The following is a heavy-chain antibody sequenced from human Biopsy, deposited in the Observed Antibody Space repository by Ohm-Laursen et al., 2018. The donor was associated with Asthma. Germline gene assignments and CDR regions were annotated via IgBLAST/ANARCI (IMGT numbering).Heavy chain of an antibody. CDR3: AKRRGYSDLTDFDH. CDR1: GFVFRSHA. J-gene: IGHJ4*02. Sequence: LSLTCAASGFVFRSHAMHWVRQAPGKGLEWVAVVSYGGGVAHYADSMKGRFAISRDNAKSTLYLQMNRLRTDDTAVYYCAKRRGYSDLTDFDHWGQGTLVTVSS. D-gene: IGHD3-3*01. CDR2: VSYGGGVA. V-gene: IGHV3-30*18.